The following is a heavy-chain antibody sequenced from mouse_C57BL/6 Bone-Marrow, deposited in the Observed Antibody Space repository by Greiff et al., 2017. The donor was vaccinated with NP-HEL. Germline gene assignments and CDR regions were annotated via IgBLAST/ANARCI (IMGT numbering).Heavy chain of an antibody. V-gene: IGHV5-17*01. CDR2: ISSGSSTI. J-gene: IGHJ3*01. Sequence: EVKVVESGGGLVKPGGSLKLSCAASGFTFSDYGMHWVRQAPEKGLEWVAYISSGSSTIYYADTVKGRFTISRDNAKNTLFLQMTSLRSEDTAMYYCARPSYLAWFAYGGRGTLVTVSA. D-gene: IGHD5-5*01. CDR3: ARPSYLAWFAY. CDR1: GFTFSDYG.